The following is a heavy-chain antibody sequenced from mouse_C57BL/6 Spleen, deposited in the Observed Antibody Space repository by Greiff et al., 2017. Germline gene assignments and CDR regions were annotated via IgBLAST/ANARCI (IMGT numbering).Heavy chain of an antibody. J-gene: IGHJ2*01. D-gene: IGHD1-1*01. Sequence: VQLQQSGAELVRPGASVKLSCTASGFNIKDYYMHWVKLRPEQGLEWIGRIDPEDGDTEYAPKFQGKATMTADTSSNTAYLQLSSLTSEDTAVYYCTTGGSSYEFDYWGQGTTLTVSS. CDR2: IDPEDGDT. CDR3: TTGGSSYEFDY. CDR1: GFNIKDYY. V-gene: IGHV14-1*01.